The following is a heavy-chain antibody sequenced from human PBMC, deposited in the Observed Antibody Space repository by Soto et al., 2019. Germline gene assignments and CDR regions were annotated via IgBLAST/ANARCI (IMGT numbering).Heavy chain of an antibody. V-gene: IGHV3-7*04. CDR1: EFTFSSYW. CDR2: INQDESEK. Sequence: EVQLVESGGGLVQPGGSLRLSCAASEFTFSSYWMTWVRQAPGKGLEWVANINQDESEKYYVDSVKGRFTISRDNAKNSLYLQRNSLSAEDTGVYYCARGHYGMDVWGQGTTVTVSS. J-gene: IGHJ6*02. CDR3: ARGHYGMDV.